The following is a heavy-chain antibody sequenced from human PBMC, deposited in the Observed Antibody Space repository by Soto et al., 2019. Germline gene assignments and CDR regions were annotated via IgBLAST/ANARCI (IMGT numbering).Heavy chain of an antibody. CDR2: ISYTGST. V-gene: IGHV4-39*01. J-gene: IGHJ5*02. CDR3: ASFVTIFVVAAKGWFDP. D-gene: IGHD3-3*01. CDR1: RDSISSSSDY. Sequence: SQTLSHTCPLARDSISSSSDYWGCISQPPGKGLEWIGSISYTGSTYYNPSLKRRVTISVHTSKNQFSLKLRCLTAADTAGYYCASFVTIFVVAAKGWFDPWVQGTLVT.